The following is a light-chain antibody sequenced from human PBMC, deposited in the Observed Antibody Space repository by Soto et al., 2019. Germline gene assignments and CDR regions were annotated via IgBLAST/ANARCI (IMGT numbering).Light chain of an antibody. J-gene: IGKJ4*01. CDR3: QQYERYPLT. V-gene: IGKV1-5*03. Sequence: DIQMTQSPSTLSASVGDRVIITCRASQSVSGWLAWYRQKPGKAPELLIYSASTLETGVPSRFSGSGSGTDFTLTVSSLQREDFATYYCQQYERYPLTFGGGTRWIS. CDR1: QSVSGW. CDR2: SAS.